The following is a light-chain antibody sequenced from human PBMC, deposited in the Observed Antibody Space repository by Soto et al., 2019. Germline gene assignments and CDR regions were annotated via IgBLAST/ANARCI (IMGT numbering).Light chain of an antibody. J-gene: IGKJ2*01. Sequence: DIVMTQSPDSLAVSLGERATINCKSSQSVVYSSNNKNYLAWYQQKPGQPPTLLIYWESTRESGVPDRFSGSGSGTDFTLAITSLLAEDVPLSYCQQYYSFPYTFGPETKLVIK. CDR2: WES. CDR1: QSVVYSSNNKNY. CDR3: QQYYSFPYT. V-gene: IGKV4-1*01.